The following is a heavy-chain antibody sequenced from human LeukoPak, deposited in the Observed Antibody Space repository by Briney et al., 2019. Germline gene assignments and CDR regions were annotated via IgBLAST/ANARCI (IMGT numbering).Heavy chain of an antibody. CDR1: GFTFSSYW. V-gene: IGHV3-74*01. CDR3: ARGCRGGDCYSDY. J-gene: IGHJ4*02. CDR2: INSDGSST. Sequence: GGSLRLSCAASGFTFSSYWMHWVRQAPGKGLVWVSRINSDGSSTSYADSVKGRFTISRDNAKNTLYLQMDSLRAEDTAVYYCARGCRGGDCYSDYWGQGTLVTVSS. D-gene: IGHD2-21*02.